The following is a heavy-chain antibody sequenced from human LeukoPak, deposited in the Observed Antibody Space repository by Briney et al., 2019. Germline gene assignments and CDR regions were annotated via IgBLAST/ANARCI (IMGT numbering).Heavy chain of an antibody. CDR3: ARDVGTSGWHTFDY. Sequence: SQTLSLTCDISGESVSSKNGAWNWIRQSRSRGLEWLGRTYYRSKWYTDYAVSMNGRITISPDTSKNQFSLQLNSVTPDDTAVYYCARDVGTSGWHTFDYWGQGTLVTVSS. J-gene: IGHJ4*02. D-gene: IGHD6-19*01. V-gene: IGHV6-1*01. CDR1: GESVSSKNGA. CDR2: TYYRSKWYT.